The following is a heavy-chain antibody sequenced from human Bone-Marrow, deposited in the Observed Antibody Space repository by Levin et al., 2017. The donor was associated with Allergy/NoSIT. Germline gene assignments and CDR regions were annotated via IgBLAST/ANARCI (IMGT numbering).Heavy chain of an antibody. J-gene: IGHJ4*02. V-gene: IGHV3-30*18. CDR2: ISYDGSNK. CDR1: GFTFSSYG. CDR3: AKAPFKTEDYFDY. Sequence: GESLKISCAASGFTFSSYGMHWVRQAPGKGLEWVAVISYDGSNKYYADSVKGRFTISRDNSKNTLYLQMNSLRAEDTAVYYCAKAPFKTEDYFDYWGQGTLVTVSS.